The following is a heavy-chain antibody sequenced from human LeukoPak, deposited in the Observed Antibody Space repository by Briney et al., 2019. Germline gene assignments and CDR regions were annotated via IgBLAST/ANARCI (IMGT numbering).Heavy chain of an antibody. CDR3: ARDQSYSSGWYGGNYYFDY. CDR1: GFRFSGYT. CDR2: MSSSHDFI. J-gene: IGHJ4*02. V-gene: IGHV3-21*04. D-gene: IGHD6-19*01. Sequence: GGSLRLSCAASGFRFSGYTMNWVRQAPGKGLEWVSSMSSSHDFIYYVDSVKGRFTMSRDNDKNSLYLQMNSLRPEDTAVYYCARDQSYSSGWYGGNYYFDYWGQGTLVTVSS.